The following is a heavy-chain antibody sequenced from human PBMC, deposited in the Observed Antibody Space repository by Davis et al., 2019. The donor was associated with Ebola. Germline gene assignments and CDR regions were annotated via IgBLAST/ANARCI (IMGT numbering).Heavy chain of an antibody. D-gene: IGHD5-18*01. CDR1: GYTFTNNW. CDR2: INPSDFNT. Sequence: GESLKISCRSSGYTFTNNWISWVRQMPGKGLEWMGRINPSDFNTNYNPSFQGQVTISADKSINTAYLQWSSLKASDTAMYYCARRVNSYGYLVDYWGQGTLVTVSS. V-gene: IGHV5-10-1*04. J-gene: IGHJ4*02. CDR3: ARRVNSYGYLVDY.